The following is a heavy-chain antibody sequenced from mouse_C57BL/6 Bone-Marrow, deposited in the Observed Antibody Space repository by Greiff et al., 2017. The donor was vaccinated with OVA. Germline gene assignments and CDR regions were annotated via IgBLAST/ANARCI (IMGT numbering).Heavy chain of an antibody. V-gene: IGHV1-78*01. Sequence: VQLQQSDAELVKPGASVKISCKVSGYTFTDHTIHWMKQRPEQGLEWIGYIYPRDGSTKYNEKFKGKATLTADKSSSTAYMQLNSLTSEDSAFYFSTREPITTVVSPYFDCWGQGTTLTVSS. CDR2: IYPRDGST. J-gene: IGHJ2*01. CDR3: TREPITTVVSPYFDC. CDR1: GYTFTDHT. D-gene: IGHD1-1*01.